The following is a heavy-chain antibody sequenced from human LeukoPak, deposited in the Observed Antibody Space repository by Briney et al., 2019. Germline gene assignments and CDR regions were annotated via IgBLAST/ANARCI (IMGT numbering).Heavy chain of an antibody. CDR3: ARELSWSGRDY. CDR1: GFTFSVHW. D-gene: IGHD3-3*01. V-gene: IGHV3-7*01. J-gene: IGHJ4*02. CDR2: IKPDRSEK. Sequence: GGSLRLSCAASGFTFSVHWMSWVRQAPGKGLEWVANIKPDRSEKNYVDSVKGRFTISIDNTKNSLYLQMNSLRVEDTAVYWCARELSWSGRDYWGQGTLVTVSS.